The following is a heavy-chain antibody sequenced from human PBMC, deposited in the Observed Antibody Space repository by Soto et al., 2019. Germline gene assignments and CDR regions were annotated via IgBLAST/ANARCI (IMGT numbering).Heavy chain of an antibody. V-gene: IGHV1-69*13. J-gene: IGHJ6*02. D-gene: IGHD1-1*01. CDR3: ARGGKSGYYYGMDV. Sequence: RASVKVSCKTSGYSFSDYGINWVRQAPGQGLEWMGGIIPIFGTANYAQKFQGRVTITADESTSTAYMELSSLRSEDTAVYYCARGGKSGYYYGMDVWGQGTTVTVSS. CDR2: IIPIFGTA. CDR1: GYSFSDYG.